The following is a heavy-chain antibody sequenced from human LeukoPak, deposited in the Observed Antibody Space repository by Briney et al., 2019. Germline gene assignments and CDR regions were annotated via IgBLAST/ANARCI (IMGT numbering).Heavy chain of an antibody. CDR3: ATTGQLVPDYYHYYMDV. D-gene: IGHD6-6*01. CDR2: IIPFLGTP. J-gene: IGHJ6*03. CDR1: GGTFTRHG. V-gene: IGHV1-69*05. Sequence: SVKVSCKASGGTFTRHGFTWVRQAPGQGLEWMGGIIPFLGTPHYAQKFQGRVTITTDESTSEDYMEVSSLTSEDTGVYYCATTGQLVPDYYHYYMDVWGIGTTVTVSS.